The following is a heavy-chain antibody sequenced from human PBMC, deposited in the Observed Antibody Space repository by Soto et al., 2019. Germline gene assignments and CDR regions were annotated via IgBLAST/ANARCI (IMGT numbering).Heavy chain of an antibody. CDR2: IYYSGNT. Sequence: PSETLSLTCTVSGGSISSGDYFWSWIRQPPGKGLEWIGYIYYSGNTYYNPSLKSRVTISVDTSKNQFSLRLSSVTAADTAVYYCASMGYHYGSGSYPLDYWGQGTLVTVSS. D-gene: IGHD3-10*01. J-gene: IGHJ4*02. CDR3: ASMGYHYGSGSYPLDY. CDR1: GGSISSGDYF. V-gene: IGHV4-30-4*01.